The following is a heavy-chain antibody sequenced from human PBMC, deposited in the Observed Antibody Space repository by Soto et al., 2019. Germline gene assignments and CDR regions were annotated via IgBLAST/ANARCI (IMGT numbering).Heavy chain of an antibody. J-gene: IGHJ4*02. CDR1: GVTFSSYW. D-gene: IGHD1-26*01. CDR2: IKSDGSST. CDR3: ARDNGWDFDY. V-gene: IGHV3-74*01. Sequence: EVPLVESGGGLVQPGGSLRLSCTASGVTFSSYWMHWIRQAPGKGLVWVSHIKSDGSSTSYADSVKGRFTISRDNAKNTLYLQMNSLRAEDTAVYYCARDNGWDFDYWGQGTLVTVSS.